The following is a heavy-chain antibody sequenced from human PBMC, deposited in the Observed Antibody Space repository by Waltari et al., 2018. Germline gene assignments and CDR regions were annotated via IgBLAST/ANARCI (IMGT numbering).Heavy chain of an antibody. CDR3: AREIQSPGITGTWDY. Sequence: QLQLQESAPGLVKPSETLSLPCTVSGGSIRSSSSYWGWIRQPPGKGLEWIGSIYYSGSTYYNPSLKSRVTISVDTSKNQFSLKLSSVTAADTAVYYCAREIQSPGITGTWDYWGQGTLVTVSS. CDR2: IYYSGST. D-gene: IGHD1-20*01. J-gene: IGHJ4*02. V-gene: IGHV4-39*07. CDR1: GGSIRSSSSY.